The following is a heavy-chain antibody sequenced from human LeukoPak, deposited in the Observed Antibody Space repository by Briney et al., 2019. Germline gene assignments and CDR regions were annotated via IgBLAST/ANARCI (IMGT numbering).Heavy chain of an antibody. CDR3: ARARPGGLRDY. J-gene: IGHJ4*02. CDR2: IYSGGST. D-gene: IGHD3-10*01. V-gene: IGHV3-66*01. CDR1: GFTVSSNY. Sequence: PGGSLRLSCAASGFTVSSNYMSWVRQAPGKGLEWVSVIYSGGSTYYADSVKGRFTISRDNSKNTLYLQMNSLRAEDTAVYYCARARPGGLRDYWGQGTLVTVSS.